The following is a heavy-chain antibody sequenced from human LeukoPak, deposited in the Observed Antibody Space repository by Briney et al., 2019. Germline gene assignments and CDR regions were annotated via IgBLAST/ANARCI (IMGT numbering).Heavy chain of an antibody. Sequence: PSETLSLTCTVSGGSISSSSYYWGWIRQPPGMGLEWIGYIHYIGSTNYNPSLKSRVSISVDTSKNQFSLRLSSVTSADTAVYYCARGVGYGDYRRVDSWGQGTLVTVSS. D-gene: IGHD4-17*01. V-gene: IGHV4-61*05. CDR3: ARGVGYGDYRRVDS. CDR2: IHYIGST. J-gene: IGHJ4*02. CDR1: GGSISSSSYY.